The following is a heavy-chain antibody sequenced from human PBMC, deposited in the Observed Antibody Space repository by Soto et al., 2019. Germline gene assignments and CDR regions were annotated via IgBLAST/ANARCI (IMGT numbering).Heavy chain of an antibody. V-gene: IGHV3-30*18. J-gene: IGHJ4*02. D-gene: IGHD6-19*01. Sequence: GGSLRLSCAASGFTFSSYGMHWVRQAPGKGLEWVAVISYDGSNKYYADSVKGRFTISRDNSKNTLYLQMNSLRAEDTAVYYCAKSGIAVAGEGNYFDYWGQGTLVTVSS. CDR3: AKSGIAVAGEGNYFDY. CDR2: ISYDGSNK. CDR1: GFTFSSYG.